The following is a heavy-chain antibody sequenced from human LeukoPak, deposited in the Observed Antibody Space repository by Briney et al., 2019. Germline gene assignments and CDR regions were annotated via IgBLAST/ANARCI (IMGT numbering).Heavy chain of an antibody. V-gene: IGHV3-23*01. J-gene: IGHJ4*02. Sequence: GGSLRLSCAASGFTFDTHAMSWVRQAPGKGLEWVSGINGNGASTYYSDSVKGRFTISRDNSKNTLYLQMSTLRAEDTAVYYCAKDQGYSYCYLDYWGQGTLVTVSS. CDR2: INGNGAST. CDR3: AKDQGYSYCYLDY. D-gene: IGHD5-18*01. CDR1: GFTFDTHA.